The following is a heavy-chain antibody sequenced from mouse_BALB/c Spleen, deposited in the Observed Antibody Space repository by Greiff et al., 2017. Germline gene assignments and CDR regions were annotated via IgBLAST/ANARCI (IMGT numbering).Heavy chain of an antibody. CDR3: ARVGITTATEGFAY. CDR2: INPSNGRT. J-gene: IGHJ3*01. V-gene: IGHV1S81*02. CDR1: GYTFTSYW. D-gene: IGHD1-2*01. Sequence: QVQLQQSGAELVRPGASVKLSCKASGYTFTSYWINWVKQRPGQGLEWIGEINPSNGRTNYNEKFKSKATLTVDKSSSTAYMQLSSLTSEDSAVYYCARVGITTATEGFAYWGQGTLVTVSA.